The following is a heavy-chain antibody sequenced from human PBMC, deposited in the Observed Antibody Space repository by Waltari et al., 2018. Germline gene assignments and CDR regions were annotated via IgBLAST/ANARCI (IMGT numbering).Heavy chain of an antibody. V-gene: IGHV3-30*02. CDR3: AKDSYSSLYYYYYYMDV. CDR1: GFTFSSYG. D-gene: IGHD6-13*01. Sequence: QVQLVESGGGVVQPGGSLRLSCAASGFTFSSYGMHWVRQAPGKGLEWVAFILYDGSNKYYADSVKGRFTISRDNSKNTLYLQMNSLRAEDTAVYYCAKDSYSSLYYYYYYMDVWGKGTTVTISS. J-gene: IGHJ6*03. CDR2: ILYDGSNK.